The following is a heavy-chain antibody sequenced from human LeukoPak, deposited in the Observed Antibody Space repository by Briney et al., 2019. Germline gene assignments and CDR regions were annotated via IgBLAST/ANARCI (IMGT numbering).Heavy chain of an antibody. CDR2: INHSGST. V-gene: IGHV4-34*01. CDR3: ARGLRVGAT. CDR1: GGSINNYY. Sequence: PSETLSLTCTVSGGSINNYYWSWIRQPPGKGLEWIGEINHSGSTNYNPSLKSRVTISVDTSKNQFSLKLSSVTAADTAVYYCARGLRVGATWGQGTLVTVSS. J-gene: IGHJ4*02. D-gene: IGHD1-26*01.